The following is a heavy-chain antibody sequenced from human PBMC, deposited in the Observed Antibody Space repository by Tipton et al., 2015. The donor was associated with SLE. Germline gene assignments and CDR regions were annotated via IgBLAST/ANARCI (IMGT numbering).Heavy chain of an antibody. V-gene: IGHV1-18*01. CDR3: ARYLLRAYDFWSGLRDAFDI. CDR1: GYTFTSYG. Sequence: QSGAEVKKPGASVKVSCKASGYTFTSYGISWVRQAPGRGLEWMGWISAYNGNTNYAQKLQGRVTMTTDTSTSTAYMELRSLRSDDTAVYYCARYLLRAYDFWSGLRDAFDIWGQGTMVTVSS. CDR2: ISAYNGNT. J-gene: IGHJ3*02. D-gene: IGHD3-3*01.